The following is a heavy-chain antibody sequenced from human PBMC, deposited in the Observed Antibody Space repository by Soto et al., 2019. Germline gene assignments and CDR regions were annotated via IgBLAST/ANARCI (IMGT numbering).Heavy chain of an antibody. D-gene: IGHD2-8*01. CDR1: EFSLSTSGVG. CDR2: IYWNDDK. CDR3: AHSLSQIVLMVYDDGGSDY. J-gene: IGHJ4*02. Sequence: SGPTLVNPTQTLTLTCTFSEFSLSTSGVGVGWIRQPPGKALEWLALIYWNDDKRYSPSLKSRLTITKDTSKNQVVLTMTNMDPVDTATYYCAHSLSQIVLMVYDDGGSDYWGQGTLVTVSS. V-gene: IGHV2-5*01.